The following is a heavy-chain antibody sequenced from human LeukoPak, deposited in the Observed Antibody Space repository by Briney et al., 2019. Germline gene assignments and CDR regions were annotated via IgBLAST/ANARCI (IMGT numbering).Heavy chain of an antibody. Sequence: ASVRASCKASGGTFSSYAISWVRQAPGQGLEWMGRIIPILGIANYAQKFQGRVTITADKSTSTAYMELSSLRSEDTAVYYCASHGSGDYWGQGTLVTVSS. D-gene: IGHD3-10*01. CDR1: GGTFSSYA. V-gene: IGHV1-69*04. CDR3: ASHGSGDY. J-gene: IGHJ4*02. CDR2: IIPILGIA.